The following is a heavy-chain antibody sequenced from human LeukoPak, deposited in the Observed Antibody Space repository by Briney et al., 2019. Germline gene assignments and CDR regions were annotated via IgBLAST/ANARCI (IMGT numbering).Heavy chain of an antibody. Sequence: PGGSLRLSCAASGFTFSNYAMSWVRQAPGKGLEWVSAISGRGDNTYYGDSVKGRFTISRDNSKNTLYLQMNSLRAEDTAVYYCAKEAIIVVVPAAGVDYWGQGTLVTVSS. D-gene: IGHD2-2*01. CDR2: ISGRGDNT. CDR3: AKEAIIVVVPAAGVDY. CDR1: GFTFSNYA. J-gene: IGHJ4*02. V-gene: IGHV3-23*01.